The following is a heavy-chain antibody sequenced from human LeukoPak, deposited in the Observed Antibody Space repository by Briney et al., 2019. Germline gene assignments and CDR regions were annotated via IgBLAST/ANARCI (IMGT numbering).Heavy chain of an antibody. Sequence: GGSLRLSCAASGXTFSSYSMNWVRQAPGKGLEWVSSISSSSSYIYYADSVKGRFTISRDNAKNSLYLQMNSLRAEDTAVYYCARDRYYGSGSYSLYYYYGMDVWGQGTTVTVSS. D-gene: IGHD3-10*01. CDR1: GXTFSSYS. CDR3: ARDRYYGSGSYSLYYYYGMDV. CDR2: ISSSSSYI. J-gene: IGHJ6*02. V-gene: IGHV3-21*01.